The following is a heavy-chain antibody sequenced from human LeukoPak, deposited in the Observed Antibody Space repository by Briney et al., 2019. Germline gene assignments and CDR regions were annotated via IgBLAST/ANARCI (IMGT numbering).Heavy chain of an antibody. CDR2: ISSSSSYI. J-gene: IGHJ3*02. D-gene: IGHD3-10*02. Sequence: GGSLRLSCATSGFTFSNYAMNWVRQAPGKGLEWVSSISSSSSYIYYADSVKGRFTISRDNAKNSLYLQMNSLRAEDTAVYYCARESLVRGASISGAFDIWGQGTMVTVSS. V-gene: IGHV3-21*01. CDR3: ARESLVRGASISGAFDI. CDR1: GFTFSNYA.